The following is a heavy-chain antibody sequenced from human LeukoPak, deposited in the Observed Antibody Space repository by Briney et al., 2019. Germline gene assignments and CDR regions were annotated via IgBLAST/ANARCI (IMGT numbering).Heavy chain of an antibody. CDR2: VYYSGST. CDR1: GGSISSTTYY. J-gene: IGHJ1*01. CDR3: ARVAGSYDLQH. D-gene: IGHD1-26*01. V-gene: IGHV4-39*02. Sequence: SETLSLTCTVSGGSISSTTYYWGWIRQPPGKGLEWIGTVYYSGSTYYNPSLKSRVTISVDTSKNQFSLKLSSVTAADTAVYYCARVAGSYDLQHWGQGSLVTVSS.